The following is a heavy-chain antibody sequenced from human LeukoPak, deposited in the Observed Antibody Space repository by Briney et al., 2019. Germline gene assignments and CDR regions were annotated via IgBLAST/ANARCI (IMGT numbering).Heavy chain of an antibody. CDR1: GGSISSGGYY. Sequence: PSETLSLTCTVSGGSISSGGYYWSWIRQHPGKGLEWIGYIYYSGSTYYNPSLKSRVTISVDTSKNQFSLKLSSVTAADTAVYYCARDRGFGDRITYGVDVWGQGTTVTVPS. CDR3: ARDRGFGDRITYGVDV. CDR2: IYYSGST. V-gene: IGHV4-31*03. J-gene: IGHJ6*02. D-gene: IGHD3-10*01.